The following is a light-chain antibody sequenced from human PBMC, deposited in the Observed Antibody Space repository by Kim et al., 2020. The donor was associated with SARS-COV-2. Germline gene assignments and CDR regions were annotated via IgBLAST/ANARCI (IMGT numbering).Light chain of an antibody. J-gene: IGLJ2*01. CDR3: QSYDSSLTDVV. CDR1: SSNIGANYD. CDR2: GNN. Sequence: QSVLTQTPSVSGAPGQKVIISCTGSSSNIGANYDVHWYKQLPGTAPKLVIYGNNNRPSGVPDRFSASKSGTSASLAITGLHAEDEAEYYCQSYDSSLTDVVFGGGTQLTVL. V-gene: IGLV1-40*01.